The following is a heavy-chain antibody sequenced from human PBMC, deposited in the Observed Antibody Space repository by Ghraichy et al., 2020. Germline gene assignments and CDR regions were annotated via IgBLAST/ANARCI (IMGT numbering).Heavy chain of an antibody. CDR1: GFTFSSCW. V-gene: IGHV3-7*01. CDR3: ARGASNWAWDLGL. J-gene: IGHJ2*01. CDR2: IRQDGSET. Sequence: ETLSLTCVASGFTFSSCWMSWVRQAPGKGLEWVATIRQDGSETYYVDSVKGRFTISRDNAKNSLLLQMNGLRVEDTAVYYCARGASNWAWDLGLWGRGALVSVSS. D-gene: IGHD7-27*01.